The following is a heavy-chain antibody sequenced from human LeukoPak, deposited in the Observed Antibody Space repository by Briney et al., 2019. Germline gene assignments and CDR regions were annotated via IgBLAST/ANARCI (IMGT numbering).Heavy chain of an antibody. D-gene: IGHD6-13*01. CDR1: GGSFSGYY. CDR3: AREAAADRYYFDY. CDR2: INHSGST. J-gene: IGHJ4*02. Sequence: SETLSLTFAVYGGSFSGYYWSWIRQPPGKGLEWIGEINHSGSTNYNPSLKSRVTISVDTSKNQFSLKLSSVTAADTAVYYCAREAAADRYYFDYWGQGTLVTVSS. V-gene: IGHV4-34*01.